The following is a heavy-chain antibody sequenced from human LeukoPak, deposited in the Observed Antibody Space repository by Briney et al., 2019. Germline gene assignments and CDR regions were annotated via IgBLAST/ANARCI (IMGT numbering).Heavy chain of an antibody. CDR3: ATHPRANSGYDLSDF. J-gene: IGHJ4*02. CDR1: GGSISSSSFY. V-gene: IGHV4-39*01. CDR2: FYYGEST. D-gene: IGHD5-12*01. Sequence: SATLSLTCTVAGGSISSSSFYWGWFRQPPGKGLEWVGSFYYGESTNYNPSLTSRVTISVDTSKNQFSLRLSSVTAADTAMYYCATHPRANSGYDLSDFWGQGTLVTVSS.